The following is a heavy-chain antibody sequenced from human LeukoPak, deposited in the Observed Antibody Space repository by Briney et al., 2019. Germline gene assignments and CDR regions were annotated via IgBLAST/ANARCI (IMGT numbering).Heavy chain of an antibody. D-gene: IGHD3-10*01. V-gene: IGHV3-11*04. Sequence: GGSLRLSCAASGFTFTDYYMNWIRQAPGKGLEWVSYISSSGSTTYYADSVKGRFTISRDNAKNSLYLQMDSLRAEDTAVYYCTRVFYYGSRYYYMDVWGKGTTVTISS. CDR3: TRVFYYGSRYYYMDV. J-gene: IGHJ6*03. CDR2: ISSSGSTT. CDR1: GFTFTDYY.